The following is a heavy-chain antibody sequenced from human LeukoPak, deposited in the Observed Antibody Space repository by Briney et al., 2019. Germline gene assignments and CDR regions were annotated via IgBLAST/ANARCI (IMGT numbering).Heavy chain of an antibody. CDR1: GGSFSGYY. CDR2: INHSGST. D-gene: IGHD1-26*01. Sequence: SETLSLTCAVYGGSFSGYYWSWIRQPPGKGLGWIGEINHSGSTNYDPSLKSRVTISVDTSKNQFSLKLSSVTAADTAVYYCARGFKRATKAFDIWGQGTMVTVSS. J-gene: IGHJ3*02. CDR3: ARGFKRATKAFDI. V-gene: IGHV4-34*01.